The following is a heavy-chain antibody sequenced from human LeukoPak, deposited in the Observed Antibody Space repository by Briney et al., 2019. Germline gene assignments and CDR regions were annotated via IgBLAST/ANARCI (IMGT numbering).Heavy chain of an antibody. J-gene: IGHJ3*02. CDR1: GGSISSYY. Sequence: SETLSLTCTVSGGSISSYYWSCSRQPAGKGLEWIGRIYTSGSANYNPSLKSRVTMSVDTSKNQFSLKLSSVTAADTAVYYCARQRDPYYDILTGYYTGDAFDIWGQGTMVTVSS. V-gene: IGHV4-4*07. D-gene: IGHD3-9*01. CDR3: ARQRDPYYDILTGYYTGDAFDI. CDR2: IYTSGSA.